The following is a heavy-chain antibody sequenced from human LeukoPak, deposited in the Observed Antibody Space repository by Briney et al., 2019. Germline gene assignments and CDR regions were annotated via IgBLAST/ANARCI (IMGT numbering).Heavy chain of an antibody. CDR3: ARSGNWNLVSDY. D-gene: IGHD1-20*01. J-gene: IGHJ4*02. V-gene: IGHV1-2*02. CDR1: GYTFTGYY. CDR2: INPNSGGT. Sequence: ASVKVSCKASGYTFTGYYMHWVRQAPGQGLEWMGWINPNSGGTNYALKFQGRVTMTRDTSISTAYMELSRLRSDDTAVYYCARSGNWNLVSDYWGQGTLVTVSS.